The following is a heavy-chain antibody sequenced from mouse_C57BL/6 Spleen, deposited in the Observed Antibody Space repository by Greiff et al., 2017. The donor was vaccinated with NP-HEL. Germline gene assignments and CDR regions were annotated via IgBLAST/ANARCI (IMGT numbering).Heavy chain of an antibody. CDR3: ARGGGSRYFDV. CDR1: GYSITSGYD. V-gene: IGHV3-1*01. Sequence: EVQLQQSGPGMVKPSQSLSLTCTVTGYSITSGYDWHWIRHFPGNKLEWMGYISYSGSTNYNPSLQSRISITHDTSKNHFFLKLNSVTTEDTATYYCARGGGSRYFDVWGTGTTVTVSS. CDR2: ISYSGST. J-gene: IGHJ1*03. D-gene: IGHD1-1*02.